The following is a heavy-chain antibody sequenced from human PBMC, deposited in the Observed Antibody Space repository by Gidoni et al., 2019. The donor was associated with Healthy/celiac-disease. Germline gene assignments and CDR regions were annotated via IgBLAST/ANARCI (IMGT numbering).Heavy chain of an antibody. CDR2: IYYSGST. CDR1: GGSVSSGSYY. V-gene: IGHV4-61*01. J-gene: IGHJ4*02. D-gene: IGHD6-6*01. Sequence: QVQLQESGPGLVKPSETLSLTCPVSGGSVSSGSYYWRWIRQPPGKGLVWIGYIYYSGSTNYNPSLKSRVTISVDTSKNQFSLKLSSVTAADTAVYYCARDHIAARPYYFDYWGQGTLVTVSS. CDR3: ARDHIAARPYYFDY.